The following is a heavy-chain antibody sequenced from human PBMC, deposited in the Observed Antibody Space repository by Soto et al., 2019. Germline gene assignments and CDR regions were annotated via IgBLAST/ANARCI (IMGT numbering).Heavy chain of an antibody. Sequence: QITLKESGPPLVKPTQPLTLTCTFSGFSLSTSGVGVGWIRQPPGKALEWLALIYWDDDKRYSPSLKSRLTITKDTSKNQVVLTMTNMDPVDTATYYCAHVTVRGVIRDFDIWGQGTMVTVSS. V-gene: IGHV2-5*02. CDR3: AHVTVRGVIRDFDI. CDR1: GFSLSTSGVG. J-gene: IGHJ3*02. D-gene: IGHD3-10*01. CDR2: IYWDDDK.